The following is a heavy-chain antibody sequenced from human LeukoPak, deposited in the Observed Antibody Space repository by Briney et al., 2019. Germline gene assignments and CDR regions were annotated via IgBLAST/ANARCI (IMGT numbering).Heavy chain of an antibody. D-gene: IGHD6-13*01. Sequence: SETLSLTCAVSGEPFSGYYWGWIRQPPGKGLELIGEINRHGNTDYNPSLKSRVSMSIDTSKIQFSLKLISVTAADTAVYYCARLIAAAGPPYFDYWGQGTLVTVSS. CDR3: ARLIAAAGPPYFDY. CDR1: GEPFSGYY. CDR2: INRHGNT. J-gene: IGHJ4*02. V-gene: IGHV4-34*01.